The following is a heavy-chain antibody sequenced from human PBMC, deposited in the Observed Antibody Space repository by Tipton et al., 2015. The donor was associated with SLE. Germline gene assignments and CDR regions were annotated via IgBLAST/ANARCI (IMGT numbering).Heavy chain of an antibody. V-gene: IGHV4-30-4*01. CDR2: IYYSGST. CDR3: ARGPLVYEKDAFDI. Sequence: TLSLTCTVSGGSISSGDYYWSWIRQPPGKGLEWIGYIYYSGSTYYNPSLKSRVTISVDTSKNQFSLKLSSVTAADTAVYYCARGPLVYEKDAFDIWGQGTMVTVSS. J-gene: IGHJ3*02. D-gene: IGHD5/OR15-5a*01. CDR1: GGSISSGDYY.